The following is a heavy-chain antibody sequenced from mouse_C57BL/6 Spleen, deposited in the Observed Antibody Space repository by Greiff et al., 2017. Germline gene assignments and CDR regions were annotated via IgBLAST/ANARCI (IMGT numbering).Heavy chain of an antibody. CDR1: GYSFTGYY. CDR3: ARRGDLYYAMDY. J-gene: IGHJ4*01. D-gene: IGHD3-3*01. CDR2: ITPSTGGT. Sequence: DVQLQESGPELVKPGASVKISCKASGYSFTGYYMNWVKQSPEKSLEWIGEITPSTGGTTYNQKFKAKATLTVDKSSSTAYMQLKSLTSEDSAVYYCARRGDLYYAMDYWGQGTSVTVSS. V-gene: IGHV1-42*01.